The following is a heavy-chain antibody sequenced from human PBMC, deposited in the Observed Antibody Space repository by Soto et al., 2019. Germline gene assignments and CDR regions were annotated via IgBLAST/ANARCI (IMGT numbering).Heavy chain of an antibody. CDR2: ISYDGSNK. V-gene: IGHV3-30*03. CDR1: GFTFSSYG. D-gene: IGHD3-10*01. CDR3: ARGKIGVRGVIISGVNYYMDV. Sequence: GSLRLSCAASGFTFSSYGMHWVRQAPGKGLEWVAVISYDGSNKYYADSVKGRFTISRDNSKNTLYLQMNSLRAEDTAVYYCARGKIGVRGVIISGVNYYMDVWGKGTTVTVSS. J-gene: IGHJ6*03.